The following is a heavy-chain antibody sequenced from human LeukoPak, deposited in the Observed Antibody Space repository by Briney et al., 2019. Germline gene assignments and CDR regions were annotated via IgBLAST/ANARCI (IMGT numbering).Heavy chain of an antibody. J-gene: IGHJ6*04. D-gene: IGHD5-12*01. CDR2: ISWDGGST. CDR1: GFTFDDYA. CDR3: AKDKEYSGFGPILSGYYYGMDV. Sequence: GGSLRLSCAASGFTFDDYAMHWVRQAPGKGLEWVSLISWDGGSTYYADSVKGRFTISRDNIRNTLYLQMNSLGAEDTALYYCAKDKEYSGFGPILSGYYYGMDVWGKGTTVTVSS. V-gene: IGHV3-43D*04.